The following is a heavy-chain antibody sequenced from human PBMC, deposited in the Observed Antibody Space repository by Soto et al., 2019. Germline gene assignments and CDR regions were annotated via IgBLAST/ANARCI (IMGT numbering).Heavy chain of an antibody. CDR3: ENDGGSISHVGGGDY. Sequence: QVQLVESGGGVVQPGRSLRLSCAASGFTFSSYGMHWVRQAPGKGLEWVAVISHDGSNKYYADSVKGRFTISRDNSKHKLYLQMKSLRAEDTGVYYCENDGGSISHVGGGDYWGRGSPVTVSS. CDR2: ISHDGSNK. V-gene: IGHV3-30*18. J-gene: IGHJ4*02. CDR1: GFTFSSYG. D-gene: IGHD2-21*01.